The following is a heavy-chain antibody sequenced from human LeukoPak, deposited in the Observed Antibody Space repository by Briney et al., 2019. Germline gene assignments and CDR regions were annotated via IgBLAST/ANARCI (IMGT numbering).Heavy chain of an antibody. CDR2: MNPNSGNT. J-gene: IGHJ4*02. D-gene: IGHD3-10*01. Sequence: SVNVSCKASGYTFTSYDINWVRQATGQGLDGMGWMNPNSGNTGYAQKFQGRVTMTRNTSISTAYMELSSLRSEDTAVYYCASGMVRGVSVYWGQGTLVTVSS. V-gene: IGHV1-8*01. CDR1: GYTFTSYD. CDR3: ASGMVRGVSVY.